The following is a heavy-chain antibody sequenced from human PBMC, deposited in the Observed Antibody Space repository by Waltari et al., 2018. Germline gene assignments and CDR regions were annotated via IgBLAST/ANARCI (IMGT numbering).Heavy chain of an antibody. J-gene: IGHJ1*01. CDR1: GFSTDYW. Sequence: EVQLVESGGGLVQPGGSLRLSCAASGFSTDYWLDWVRQAPGKGLVWFSRMKTDGTSITYADSVKGRFTISRDSAKNTYYLQMNGLRAEDTAVYYCTTNPGHWGQGTLVTVSS. CDR2: MKTDGTSI. V-gene: IGHV3-74*03. CDR3: TTNPGH.